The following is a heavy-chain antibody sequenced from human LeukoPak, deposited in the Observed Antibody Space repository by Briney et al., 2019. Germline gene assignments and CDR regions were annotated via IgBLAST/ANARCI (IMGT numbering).Heavy chain of an antibody. CDR1: GYTFSNYA. V-gene: IGHV1-18*01. J-gene: IGHJ4*02. D-gene: IGHD6-13*01. CDR3: AREGIRIAAAGTIDY. Sequence: ASVKVSCKASGYTFSNYAINWVRQAPGQGLEWMGWISTYNGNTNYAQKLQDRVTMTTDTSTSTAYMELRSLRSDDTAMYYCAREGIRIAAAGTIDYWGQGTLVTVSS. CDR2: ISTYNGNT.